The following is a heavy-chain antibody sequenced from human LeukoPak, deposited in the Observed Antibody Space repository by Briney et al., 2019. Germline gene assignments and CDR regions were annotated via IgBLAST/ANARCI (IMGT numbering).Heavy chain of an antibody. CDR1: GGSISSGSYY. D-gene: IGHD3-22*01. J-gene: IGHJ4*02. CDR2: IYTSGST. CDR3: ARGQWLPVFDF. V-gene: IGHV4-61*02. Sequence: SQTLSLTCTVSGGSISSGSYYWSWIRQPAGKGLEWIGRIYTSGSTNYNPSLKSRVTISVDTSKNQFSLKLSSVTAADTAVYYCARGQWLPVFDFWGQGTLVTVSS.